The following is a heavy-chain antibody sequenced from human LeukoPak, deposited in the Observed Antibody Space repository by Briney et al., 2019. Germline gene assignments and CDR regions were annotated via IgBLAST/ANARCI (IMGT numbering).Heavy chain of an antibody. V-gene: IGHV3-48*01. CDR2: ISSSSRAK. Sequence: GGSLRLSCAASGFTFSSYGMNWVRQAPGKGLEWVSYISSSSRAKYYADSVKGRFTISRDNAKNSLYLQMDCLRAEDTAVYYCARAYCSSTSCFEWGQGTLVTVSS. CDR1: GFTFSSYG. J-gene: IGHJ4*02. D-gene: IGHD2-2*01. CDR3: ARAYCSSTSCFE.